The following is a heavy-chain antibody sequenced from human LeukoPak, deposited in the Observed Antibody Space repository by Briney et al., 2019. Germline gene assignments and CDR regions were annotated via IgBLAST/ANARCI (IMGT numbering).Heavy chain of an antibody. CDR2: ISGKNGDT. V-gene: IGHV1-18*01. Sequence: ASVKVSCKTSGYSFTTYGMSWVRQAPGQGLEWMGWISGKNGDTNSAEKLQGRVTMSTDTSTSTAYMELRSLTSDDTAVYYCARAGATVTRHFDYWGQGTLVTVCS. CDR3: ARAGATVTRHFDY. D-gene: IGHD4-17*01. CDR1: GYSFTTYG. J-gene: IGHJ4*02.